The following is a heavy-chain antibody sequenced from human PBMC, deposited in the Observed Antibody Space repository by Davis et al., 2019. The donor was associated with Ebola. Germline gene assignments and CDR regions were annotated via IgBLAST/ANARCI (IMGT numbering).Heavy chain of an antibody. CDR1: GGSISSSSYY. Sequence: SETLSLTCTVSGGSISSSSYYWSWIRQPPGKGLEWIGYIYYSGSTNYNPSLKSRVTISVDTSKNQFSLKLSSVTAADTAVHYCARGALLWFGELLYYYYGMDVWGKGTTVTVSS. V-gene: IGHV4-61*05. D-gene: IGHD3-10*01. CDR3: ARGALLWFGELLYYYYGMDV. CDR2: IYYSGST. J-gene: IGHJ6*04.